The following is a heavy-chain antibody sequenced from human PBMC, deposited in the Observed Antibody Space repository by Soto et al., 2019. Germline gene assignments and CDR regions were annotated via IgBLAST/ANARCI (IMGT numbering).Heavy chain of an antibody. Sequence: SETLSLTCTVSGGSISSSSYYWGWIRQPPGKGLEWIGSIYYSGNTYYNPSLKSRVTISVDTAKNQFSLKLSSVTAADTAVYYSARDKAGVLGYWGQGTLVTVSS. V-gene: IGHV4-39*02. CDR3: ARDKAGVLGY. D-gene: IGHD6-13*01. CDR2: IYYSGNT. J-gene: IGHJ4*02. CDR1: GGSISSSSYY.